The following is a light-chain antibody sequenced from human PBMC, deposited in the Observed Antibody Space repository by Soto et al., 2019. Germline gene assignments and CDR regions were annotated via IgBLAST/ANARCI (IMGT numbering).Light chain of an antibody. CDR1: NIGSKS. Sequence: SYELTQPPSVSVAPGKTARITCGGNNIGSKSVHWYQQKPGQAPVLVIYYDSDRPSGIPERFSGSNSGNTATLTISRVEAWDEADYYCQVWDSSSDHVVFVGGTKLTVL. V-gene: IGLV3-21*04. CDR2: YDS. J-gene: IGLJ2*01. CDR3: QVWDSSSDHVV.